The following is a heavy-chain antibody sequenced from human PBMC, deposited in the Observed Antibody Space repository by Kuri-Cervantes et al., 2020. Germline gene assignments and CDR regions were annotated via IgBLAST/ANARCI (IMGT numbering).Heavy chain of an antibody. CDR2: IYYSGST. J-gene: IGHJ4*02. CDR1: GGSISSYY. Sequence: GSLRLSCTVSGGSISSYYWSWIRQPPGKGPEWIGYIYYSGSTHYNPSLRSRVTISVDTSKNQFSLKLSSVTAADTAVYYCARNRAQRYCSSTSCLYFDYWGQGTLVTVSS. V-gene: IGHV4-59*08. D-gene: IGHD2-2*01. CDR3: ARNRAQRYCSSTSCLYFDY.